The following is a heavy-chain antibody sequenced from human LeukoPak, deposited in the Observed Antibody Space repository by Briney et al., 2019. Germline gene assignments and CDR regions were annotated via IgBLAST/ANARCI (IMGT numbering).Heavy chain of an antibody. Sequence: SETLSLTCTVSGGSISSSSYYWGWIRQPPGKGLEWIGSIYYSGSTYYNPSLKSRVTISVDTSKNQFSLKLSSVTAADTAVYYCARGPSYGSDYWGQGTLVTVSS. D-gene: IGHD5-18*01. V-gene: IGHV4-39*07. CDR2: IYYSGST. J-gene: IGHJ4*02. CDR3: ARGPSYGSDY. CDR1: GGSISSSSYY.